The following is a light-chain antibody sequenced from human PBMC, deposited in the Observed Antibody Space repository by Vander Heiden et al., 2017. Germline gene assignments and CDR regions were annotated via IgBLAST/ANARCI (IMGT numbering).Light chain of an antibody. J-gene: IGKJ1*01. CDR2: GAS. Sequence: IVLTPSPGTLSLSPGERATLSCRASQSVSSSYLAWYQQKPGQAPRLLIYGASSRATGISDRFSGSGSGTDFTLTISRLEPEDFAVYYCQQYGSSPWTFGQGTKVEIK. CDR1: QSVSSSY. CDR3: QQYGSSPWT. V-gene: IGKV3-20*01.